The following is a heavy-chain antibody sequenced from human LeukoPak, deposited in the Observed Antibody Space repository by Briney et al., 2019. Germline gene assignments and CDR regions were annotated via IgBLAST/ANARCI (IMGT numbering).Heavy chain of an antibody. CDR1: GFTFSSYS. CDR3: ATGYSYAGDNGSGY. Sequence: PGGSLRLSCAASGFTFSSYSMNWVRQAPGKGLEWVSSISSSSSYIYYADSVKGRFTISRDNAKNSLYLQMNSLRAEDTAVYYCATGYSYAGDNGSGYWGQGTLVTVSS. J-gene: IGHJ4*02. D-gene: IGHD5-18*01. CDR2: ISSSSSYI. V-gene: IGHV3-21*01.